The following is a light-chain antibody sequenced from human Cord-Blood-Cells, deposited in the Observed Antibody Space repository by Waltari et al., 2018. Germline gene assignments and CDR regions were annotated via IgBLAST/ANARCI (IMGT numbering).Light chain of an antibody. CDR1: SSNIGSNY. J-gene: IGLJ1*01. CDR2: WNN. CDR3: AAWDDSLSGYV. V-gene: IGLV1-47*01. Sequence: QSVLTLPPSASGTPGPRVTISCSGSSSNIGSNYVFWYQQLPSTAPKLLIYWNNQRPSGVPARFSGSKSGTSASLAISGLRSEDEADYYCAAWDDSLSGYVFGTGTKVTVL.